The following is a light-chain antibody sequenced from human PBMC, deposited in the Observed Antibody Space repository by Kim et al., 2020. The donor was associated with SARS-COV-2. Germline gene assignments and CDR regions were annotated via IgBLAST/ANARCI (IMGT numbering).Light chain of an antibody. J-gene: IGLJ3*02. V-gene: IGLV2-11*01. CDR2: DVT. CDR3: QSYDSSLRGSV. CDR1: SSDVGGYDY. Sequence: QSALTQPRSVSGSPGQSVTISCTGTSSDVGGYDYVSWYQQHPGKAPKLIIYDVTKRPSGVPDRFSASKSGNTASLAIIGLQAEDEADYYCQSYDSSLRGSVFGGGTQLTVL.